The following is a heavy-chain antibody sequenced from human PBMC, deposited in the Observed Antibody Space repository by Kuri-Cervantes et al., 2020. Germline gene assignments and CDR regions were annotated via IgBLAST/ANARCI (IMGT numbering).Heavy chain of an antibody. V-gene: IGHV3-9*01. J-gene: IGHJ6*03. D-gene: IGHD6-13*01. CDR2: ISWNSGSI. CDR3: ARSATDNYYYYMDV. Sequence: SLKISCAASGFTFDDYAMHWVRQAPGKGLEWVSGISWNSGSIGYADSVKGRFTISRDNAKNTLYLQMNSLRTDDTAVYLCARSATDNYYYYMDVWGKGTTVTVSS. CDR1: GFTFDDYA.